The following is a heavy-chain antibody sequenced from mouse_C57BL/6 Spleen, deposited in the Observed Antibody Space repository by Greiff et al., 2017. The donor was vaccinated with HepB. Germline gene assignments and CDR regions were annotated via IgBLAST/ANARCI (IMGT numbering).Heavy chain of an antibody. CDR2: INYDGSST. J-gene: IGHJ2*01. Sequence: VQLKESEGGLVQPGSSMKLSCTASGFTFSDYYMAWVRQVPEKGLEWVANINYDGSSTYYLDSLKSRFIISRDNAKNILYLQMSSLKSEDTATYYCARFSHYFDYWGQGTTLTVSS. CDR1: GFTFSDYY. CDR3: ARFSHYFDY. V-gene: IGHV5-16*01.